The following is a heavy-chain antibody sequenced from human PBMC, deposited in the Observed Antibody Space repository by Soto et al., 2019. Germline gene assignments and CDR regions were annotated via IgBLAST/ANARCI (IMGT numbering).Heavy chain of an antibody. Sequence: EVQLVESGGGSVQPGRSLRLSCASAGFRFDDYAMHWVRQAPGKGLEWVSSISWNSGSIGYADSAKGRFTISRDNAKNSLYLQMNSLRPEDTALYYCAKDPLWRGRSGFDYWGQGTLVTVSS. V-gene: IGHV3-9*01. J-gene: IGHJ4*02. CDR2: ISWNSGSI. D-gene: IGHD3-3*01. CDR1: GFRFDDYA. CDR3: AKDPLWRGRSGFDY.